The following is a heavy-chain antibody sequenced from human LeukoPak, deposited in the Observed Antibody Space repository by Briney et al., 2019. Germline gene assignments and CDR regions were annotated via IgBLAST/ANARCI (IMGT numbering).Heavy chain of an antibody. D-gene: IGHD2-2*01. Sequence: PGGSLRLSCAASGFTFSTYWMSWVRQAPGKGLEWVANIKQDGSDKYYVDSVKGRFTISRDNAKNSLFLQMNSLRAKDTAVYYCARVRCSSNSCFPDYWGQGTLVTVSS. CDR2: IKQDGSDK. V-gene: IGHV3-7*01. J-gene: IGHJ4*02. CDR3: ARVRCSSNSCFPDY. CDR1: GFTFSTYW.